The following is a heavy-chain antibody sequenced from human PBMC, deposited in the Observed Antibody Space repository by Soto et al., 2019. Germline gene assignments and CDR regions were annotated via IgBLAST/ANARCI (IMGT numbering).Heavy chain of an antibody. Sequence: QVQLQESGPGLVKPSETLSLTCAVSGDSISSYYCMWIRQPPGKGLESIGYLYYGRSANYNPSLKSRVTLSVDTSTNHCSLTLSSMTAADTSVYYCALRSMAVVPEYWGQGTLVTVSS. D-gene: IGHD3-22*01. J-gene: IGHJ4*02. CDR1: GDSISSYY. V-gene: IGHV4-59*12. CDR2: LYYGRSA. CDR3: ALRSMAVVPEY.